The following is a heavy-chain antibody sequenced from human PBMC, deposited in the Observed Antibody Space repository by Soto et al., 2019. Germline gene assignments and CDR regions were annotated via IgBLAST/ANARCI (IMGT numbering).Heavy chain of an antibody. D-gene: IGHD3-9*01. CDR3: TSSFPIYDILTGYYSGPFDY. V-gene: IGHV3-73*01. CDR2: IRSKANSYAT. Sequence: GGSLRLSCAASGFTFSGSAMHWVRQASGKGLEWVGRIRSKANSYATAYAASVKGRFTISRDDSKNTAYLQMNSLKTEDTAVYYCTSSFPIYDILTGYYSGPFDYWGQGTLVTVSS. CDR1: GFTFSGSA. J-gene: IGHJ4*02.